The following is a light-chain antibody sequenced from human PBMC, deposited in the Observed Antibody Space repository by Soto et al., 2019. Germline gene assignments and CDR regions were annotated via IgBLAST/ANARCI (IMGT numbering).Light chain of an antibody. CDR3: QQLHSYPFT. V-gene: IGKV1-39*01. Sequence: DIHMTQSKSSLSASVGDRVTITCRASQSISSYLNWYQQKPGKAPKLLIYAATTLQSGVPSRFSGSGSGTDFTLTINCLQPEDFATYYCQQLHSYPFTSGQGTRLEI. J-gene: IGKJ5*01. CDR2: AAT. CDR1: QSISSY.